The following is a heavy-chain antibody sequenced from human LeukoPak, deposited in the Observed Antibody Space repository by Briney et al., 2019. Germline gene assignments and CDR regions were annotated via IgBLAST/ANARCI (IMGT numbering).Heavy chain of an antibody. Sequence: GASVKVSCKASGYTFTGYYMHWVRQAPGQGLEWMGRINPNSGGTNYAQKFQGRVTMTTDTSMNTAYMELRRLRSDDTAVYYCARDPGSFLSGSGWLNWFEPWGQGTLVIVSP. J-gene: IGHJ5*02. CDR3: ARDPGSFLSGSGWLNWFEP. V-gene: IGHV1-2*06. CDR2: INPNSGGT. CDR1: GYTFTGYY. D-gene: IGHD6-19*01.